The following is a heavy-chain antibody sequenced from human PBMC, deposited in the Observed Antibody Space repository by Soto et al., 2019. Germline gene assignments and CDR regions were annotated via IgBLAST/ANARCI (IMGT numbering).Heavy chain of an antibody. Sequence: TETLSLTCADYGGSFSGYYWSWIRQPPGKGLEWMGETNHSGSTNYNPSLKSRVAISVDTSKNQFSLKLSSVTAAVTAVYYCAKLGSSHTKIDYWGQGTLVTVSS. CDR1: GGSFSGYY. J-gene: IGHJ4*02. D-gene: IGHD6-13*01. CDR2: TNHSGST. CDR3: AKLGSSHTKIDY. V-gene: IGHV4-34*01.